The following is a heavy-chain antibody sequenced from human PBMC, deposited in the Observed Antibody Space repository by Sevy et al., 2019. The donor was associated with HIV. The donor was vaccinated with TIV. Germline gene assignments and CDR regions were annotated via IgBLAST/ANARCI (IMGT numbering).Heavy chain of an antibody. Sequence: SETLSLTCTVSGGSISSYFWTWIREPPGKGLEWIGNVDYSGTTNYNPSLKSRVTMSLDTSKNQFSLDLTSVTAADTAVYYCARDSAVIPRGLVYWGQGAQVTVSS. D-gene: IGHD3-9*01. V-gene: IGHV4-59*13. CDR1: GGSISSYF. CDR2: VDYSGTT. J-gene: IGHJ4*02. CDR3: ARDSAVIPRGLVY.